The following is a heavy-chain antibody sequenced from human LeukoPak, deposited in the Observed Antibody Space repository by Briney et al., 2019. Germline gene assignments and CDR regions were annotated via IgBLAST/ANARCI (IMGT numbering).Heavy chain of an antibody. V-gene: IGHV1-46*01. J-gene: IGHJ5*02. Sequence: ASVNVSCKASGYTFTGYYMHWVRQAPGQGLEWMGIINPSGGSTSYAQKFQGRVTMTRDTSTSTVYMELSSLRSEDTAVYYCARDFTGLLSHYPLFDPWGQGTLVTVSS. CDR3: ARDFTGLLSHYPLFDP. D-gene: IGHD3-3*01. CDR2: INPSGGST. CDR1: GYTFTGYY.